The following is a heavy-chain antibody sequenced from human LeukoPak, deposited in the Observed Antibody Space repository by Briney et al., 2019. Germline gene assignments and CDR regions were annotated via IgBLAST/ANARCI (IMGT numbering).Heavy chain of an antibody. J-gene: IGHJ4*02. V-gene: IGHV4-39*07. Sequence: PSETLSLTCTVSGGSISSSSYYWGWIRQPPGKGLEWIGSIYYSGSTYYNPSLKSRVTISVDTSKNQFSLKLSSVTAADTAVYYCARADLGMVGATTSFGFDYWGQGTLVTVSS. D-gene: IGHD1-26*01. CDR2: IYYSGST. CDR1: GGSISSSSYY. CDR3: ARADLGMVGATTSFGFDY.